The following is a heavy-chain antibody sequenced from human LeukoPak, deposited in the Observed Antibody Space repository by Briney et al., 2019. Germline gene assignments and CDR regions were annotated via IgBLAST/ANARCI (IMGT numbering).Heavy chain of an antibody. V-gene: IGHV3-30*18. CDR3: AKEANSGSWYGSYFDF. J-gene: IGHJ4*02. CDR2: ISSDGRSK. D-gene: IGHD6-13*01. CDR1: GFSINTYS. Sequence: GGSLRLSCAASGFSINTYSLHWVRQAPGKGLEWVAVISSDGRSKYYADSVKGRFTISRDTSKNTLFLQMSSLRPDDTAVYYCAKEANSGSWYGSYFDFWGQGTLVTVSS.